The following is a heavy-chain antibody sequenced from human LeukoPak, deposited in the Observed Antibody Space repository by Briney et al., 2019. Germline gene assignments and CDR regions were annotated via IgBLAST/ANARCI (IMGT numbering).Heavy chain of an antibody. CDR3: VRGSTSAFGI. CDR2: TYYRSKWHN. V-gene: IGHV6-1*01. Sequence: SQTLSLTCVISGDSVSTNGVAWNWIRHSPSRGLEWLGRTYYRSKWHNEYALSVRSRIIITPDTSKNQFSLQLTSVTPDDTAVFCCVRGSTSAFGISGQGTTVTASS. CDR1: GDSVSTNGVA. J-gene: IGHJ3*02.